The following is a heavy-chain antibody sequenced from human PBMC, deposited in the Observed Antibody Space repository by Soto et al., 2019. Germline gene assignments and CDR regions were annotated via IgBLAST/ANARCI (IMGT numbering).Heavy chain of an antibody. J-gene: IGHJ1*01. CDR1: GITFGSRA. V-gene: IGHV3-11*01. CDR2: ISSSGDTI. Sequence: PGGSLRLSCVASGITFGSRAMSWIRQVPGKGLEWLSYISSSGDTIYYADSVKGRFTVSRDNAKNSLYLQMNSLRAEDTAVYYCARYCSSASCYAGSAEYFQNWGQGTQVTVSS. CDR3: ARYCSSASCYAGSAEYFQN. D-gene: IGHD2-2*01.